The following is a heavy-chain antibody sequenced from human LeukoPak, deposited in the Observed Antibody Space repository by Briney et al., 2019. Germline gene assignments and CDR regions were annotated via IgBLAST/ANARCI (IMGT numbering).Heavy chain of an antibody. V-gene: IGHV1-2*02. CDR2: INPNSGGT. CDR3: ERVAAARPIGYYFDY. D-gene: IGHD6-6*01. J-gene: IGHJ4*02. Sequence: GASVKVSCKASGYTFTGYYMHWVRQAPGQGREWRGWINPNSGGTNYAQKFQGRVTMTRDTSISTAYMELSRLRSDDTAVYYCERVAAARPIGYYFDYCGQGPLVTVSA. CDR1: GYTFTGYY.